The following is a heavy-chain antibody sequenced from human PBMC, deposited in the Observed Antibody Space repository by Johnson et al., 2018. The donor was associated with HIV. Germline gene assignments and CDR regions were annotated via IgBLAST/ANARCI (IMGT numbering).Heavy chain of an antibody. Sequence: VLLVESGGGVVQPGRSLRLSCAASGFTFSSYAMHWVRQAPGEGLEYVSGTDNKGRNTYYANSVKGRFTISRDNSQNTLYLQMNSLRAEDTAVYYCARLPSWRGAFDIWGQGTMVTVSS. J-gene: IGHJ3*02. D-gene: IGHD3-10*01. V-gene: IGHV3-64*01. CDR2: TDNKGRNT. CDR1: GFTFSSYA. CDR3: ARLPSWRGAFDI.